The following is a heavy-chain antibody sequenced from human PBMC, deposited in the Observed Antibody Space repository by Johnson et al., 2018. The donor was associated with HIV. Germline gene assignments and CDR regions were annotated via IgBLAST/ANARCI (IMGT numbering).Heavy chain of an antibody. Sequence: QVQLVESGGGVVQPGRSLRLSCAASGFTFSSYAMHWVRQAPGKGLEWVAVISYDGSNKYYADSVKGRFTISRDNSKNTLYLQMNRLRAEDTAVYYCASLGLDLLVKAPLSVVFDAFDIWGQGTMVTVSS. CDR2: ISYDGSNK. CDR3: ASLGLDLLVKAPLSVVFDAFDI. D-gene: IGHD3-16*01. J-gene: IGHJ3*02. V-gene: IGHV3-30-3*01. CDR1: GFTFSSYA.